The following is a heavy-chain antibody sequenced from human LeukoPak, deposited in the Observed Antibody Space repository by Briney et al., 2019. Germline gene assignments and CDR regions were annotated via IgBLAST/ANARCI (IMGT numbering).Heavy chain of an antibody. D-gene: IGHD1-26*01. Sequence: ASVKVSCKASGYTFSNYGISWLRQAPGQGPEWMGWVSAYSGHTNYAQKYRGRVTVTTDTSTNTAYMELRSLRSDDTAVYYCARDNHSGSWSWFDPWGQGTPVSVSS. CDR2: VSAYSGHT. J-gene: IGHJ5*02. V-gene: IGHV1-18*01. CDR1: GYTFSNYG. CDR3: ARDNHSGSWSWFDP.